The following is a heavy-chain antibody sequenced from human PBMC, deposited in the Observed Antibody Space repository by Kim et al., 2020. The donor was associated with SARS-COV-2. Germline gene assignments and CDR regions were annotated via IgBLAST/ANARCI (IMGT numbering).Heavy chain of an antibody. CDR2: IIPIFGTA. CDR1: GGTFSSYA. Sequence: SVKVSCKASGGTFSSYAISWVRQAPGQGLEWMGGIIPIFGTANYAQKFQGRVTITADESTSTAYMELSSLRSEDTAVYYCARGDSPGYRSGWYWGQRGSYGMDVWGQGTTVTVSS. CDR3: ARGDSPGYRSGWYWGQRGSYGMDV. D-gene: IGHD6-19*01. V-gene: IGHV1-69*13. J-gene: IGHJ6*02.